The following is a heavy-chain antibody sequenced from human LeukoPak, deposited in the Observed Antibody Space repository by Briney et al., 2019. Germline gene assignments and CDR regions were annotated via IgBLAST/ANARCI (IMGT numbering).Heavy chain of an antibody. CDR2: INPKTGVT. V-gene: IGHV1-2*02. Sequence: GASLKVSCKASGDTFSGYFMHWVRQAPGQGLEWMGWINPKTGVTNYEQKFQGRVIMTRDTSISTAYMEVTRLTSDDTAGYYCARHMTTANNWFDPWGQGTLVTVSS. CDR1: GDTFSGYF. D-gene: IGHD1-1*01. J-gene: IGHJ5*02. CDR3: ARHMTTANNWFDP.